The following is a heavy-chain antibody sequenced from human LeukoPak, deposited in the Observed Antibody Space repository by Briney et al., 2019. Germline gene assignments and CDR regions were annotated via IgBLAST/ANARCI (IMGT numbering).Heavy chain of an antibody. J-gene: IGHJ3*02. CDR1: GFTFSSYV. Sequence: GGSLRLSCAASGFTFSSYVMHWVRQAPGKGLEWVSVIYSGGSTYYADSVKGRLTFSRDNSKNTLYLQMNSLRAEDTAVYYCARPGPDAFDIWGQGTMVTVSS. CDR2: IYSGGST. CDR3: ARPGPDAFDI. V-gene: IGHV3-66*04.